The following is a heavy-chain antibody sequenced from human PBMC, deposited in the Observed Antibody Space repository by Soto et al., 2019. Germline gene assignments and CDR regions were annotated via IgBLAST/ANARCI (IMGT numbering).Heavy chain of an antibody. V-gene: IGHV1-69*02. CDR1: GGTFSTYT. CDR2: IIPILGVA. D-gene: IGHD1-1*01. Sequence: GASVKVSCKASGGTFSTYTISWVRQAPGQGLEWMGRIIPILGVANYAHKFRGRVTMTTDTSTNTAYMDLRSLRSDDTAVYYCARHNSQWLNWFDPWGQGTPVTVSS. J-gene: IGHJ5*02. CDR3: ARHNSQWLNWFDP.